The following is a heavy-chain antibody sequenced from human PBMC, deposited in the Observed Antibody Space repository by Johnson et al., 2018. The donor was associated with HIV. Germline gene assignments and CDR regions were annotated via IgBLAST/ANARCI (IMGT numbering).Heavy chain of an antibody. CDR1: GFTFTSYG. Sequence: QVQLVESGGGLVRPGGSLRLSCAASGFTFTSYGMHWVRQAPGTGLEWVAFIRYDGSNRYYADSVKGRFTISRDNFRNTLDLQMNSLRAQDTAVYYCAKGYYASGNKGIGDAFDIWGQGTMVTVSS. V-gene: IGHV3-30*02. J-gene: IGHJ3*02. D-gene: IGHD3-10*01. CDR3: AKGYYASGNKGIGDAFDI. CDR2: IRYDGSNR.